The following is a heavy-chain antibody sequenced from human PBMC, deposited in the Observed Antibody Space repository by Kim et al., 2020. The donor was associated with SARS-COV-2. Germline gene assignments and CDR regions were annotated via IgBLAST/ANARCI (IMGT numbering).Heavy chain of an antibody. CDR1: GFTFSGSD. CDR3: SGRYGDYAG. D-gene: IGHD4-17*01. J-gene: IGHJ4*02. V-gene: IGHV3-73*01. Sequence: GGSLRLSCAASGFTFSGSDMHWVRQAPGKGLEWVGGIKRKARNYATAYSASGKGRFTIARDNSKTTAYLQMNSLKTEDADVYYCSGRYGDYAGWGQATLVTVS. CDR2: IKRKARNYAT.